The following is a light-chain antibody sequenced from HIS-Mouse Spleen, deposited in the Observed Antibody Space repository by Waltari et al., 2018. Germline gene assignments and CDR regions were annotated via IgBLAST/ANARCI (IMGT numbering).Light chain of an antibody. V-gene: IGLV2-23*01. J-gene: IGLJ3*02. Sequence: QSALTQPASVSGSPGQSITISCTGTSSDVGRYNLVSWYQQHPGKAPKVMIYEGSKRPSGVANSCSGSKSGNTASLTISGLQAEDEADYYCCSYAGSSTWVFGGGTKLTVL. CDR3: CSYAGSSTWV. CDR2: EGS. CDR1: SSDVGRYNL.